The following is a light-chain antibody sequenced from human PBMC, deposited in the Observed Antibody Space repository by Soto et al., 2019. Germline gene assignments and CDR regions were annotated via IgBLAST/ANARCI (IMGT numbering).Light chain of an antibody. J-gene: IGLJ1*01. V-gene: IGLV2-14*01. CDR3: SSVTSSRANV. Sequence: QSVLAQPASVSGSPGQSITISCTGTSSDVGGYNYVSWYQQQSGKAPKLMIHEVSNRPSGVSNRFSGSKSGNTASLTISGLQAEDEADYDGSSVTSSRANVFGIGTKVTVL. CDR2: EVS. CDR1: SSDVGGYNY.